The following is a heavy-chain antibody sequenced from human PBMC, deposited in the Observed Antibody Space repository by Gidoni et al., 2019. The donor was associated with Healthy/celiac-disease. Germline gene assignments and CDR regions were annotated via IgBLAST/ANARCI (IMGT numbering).Heavy chain of an antibody. CDR1: GFTFSSYD. CDR3: ARGSSIFYVSGENWFDP. Sequence: EVQLVESGGGLVQPGGSLRLSCAASGFTFSSYDMRWVRQGTGKGLEWVSAIGTAGDTYYPGSVKGRFTISRENAKNSLYLQMNSLRAGDTAVYYCARGSSIFYVSGENWFDPWGQGTLVTVSS. CDR2: IGTAGDT. J-gene: IGHJ5*02. V-gene: IGHV3-13*01. D-gene: IGHD3-10*01.